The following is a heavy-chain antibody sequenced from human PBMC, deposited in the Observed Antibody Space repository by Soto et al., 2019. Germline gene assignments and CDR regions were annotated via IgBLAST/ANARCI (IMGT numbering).Heavy chain of an antibody. J-gene: IGHJ6*02. V-gene: IGHV3-33*01. D-gene: IGHD5-18*01. CDR1: GFTFSSYG. CDR3: ARESGDTASGYYYYGMDV. Sequence: GGSLSLSCAASGFTFSSYGMHWVRQAPGKGLEWVAVIWYDGSNKYYADSVKGRFTISRDNSKNTLYLQMNSLRAEDTAVYYCARESGDTASGYYYYGMDVWGQGTTVTVSS. CDR2: IWYDGSNK.